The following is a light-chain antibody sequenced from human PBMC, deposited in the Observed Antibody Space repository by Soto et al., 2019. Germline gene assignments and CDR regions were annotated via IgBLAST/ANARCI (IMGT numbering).Light chain of an antibody. J-gene: IGLJ3*02. V-gene: IGLV2-14*03. CDR2: EVS. CDR1: SSDVGGYNS. Sequence: QSALTQPASVSGSPGQSITISCTGTSSDVGGYNSVSWYQQHPGKAPKLMIYEVSNRPSGVSNRFSASKSGKTASLTISGLQAEDEADYHCCSYAGNRTFVFGGGTKLTVL. CDR3: CSYAGNRTFV.